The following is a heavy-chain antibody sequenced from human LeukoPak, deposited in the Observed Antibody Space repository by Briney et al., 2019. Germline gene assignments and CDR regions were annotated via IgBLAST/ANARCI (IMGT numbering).Heavy chain of an antibody. V-gene: IGHV4-4*07. CDR1: GGFISSYY. D-gene: IGHD3-3*01. Sequence: SETLSLTCTVSGGFISSYYWSWIRQPAGKGLEWIGRIYTSGSTNYNPSLKSRVTMSVGTSKNQFSLKLSSVTAADTAVYYCARDRYDFWSGFPTDYYYYGMDVWGQGTTVTVSS. CDR3: ARDRYDFWSGFPTDYYYYGMDV. J-gene: IGHJ6*02. CDR2: IYTSGST.